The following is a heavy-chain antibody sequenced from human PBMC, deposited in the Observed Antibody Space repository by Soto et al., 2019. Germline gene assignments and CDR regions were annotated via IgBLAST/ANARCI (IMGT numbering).Heavy chain of an antibody. CDR2: ISSNSAYI. Sequence: PGGSLRLSCAASGFTFRSFTMNWVRQAPGKGLEWVSTISSNSAYIYYTDALRGRFTISRDNAKNSLHLQMNSLRAEDTAVYYCTRDASRDSSARGWFDPWGAGTMVTVYS. V-gene: IGHV3-21*01. CDR1: GFTFRSFT. J-gene: IGHJ5*02. D-gene: IGHD6-13*01. CDR3: TRDASRDSSARGWFDP.